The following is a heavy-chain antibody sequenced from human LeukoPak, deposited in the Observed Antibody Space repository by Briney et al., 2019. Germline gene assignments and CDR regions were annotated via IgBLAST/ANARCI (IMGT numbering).Heavy chain of an antibody. Sequence: GESLKISCKASGYTFGTSWIAWVRQMPGKGLEWMGVSHPVDSDTKYSPSFQGQVTISTDRSVSSAYLHWSSLKASDTAMYYCARPTYYYHTSGPNYYMDVWGTGTTVTVSS. D-gene: IGHD3-22*01. CDR1: GYTFGTSW. CDR2: SHPVDSDT. V-gene: IGHV5-51*01. CDR3: ARPTYYYHTSGPNYYMDV. J-gene: IGHJ6*03.